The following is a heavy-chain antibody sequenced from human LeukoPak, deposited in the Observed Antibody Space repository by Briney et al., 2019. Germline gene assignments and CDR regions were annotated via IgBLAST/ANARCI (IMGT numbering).Heavy chain of an antibody. CDR1: GYTFTGYY. Sequence: ASVKVSCKASGYTFTGYYMHWVRQAPGQGLEWMGIINPSGGSTSYAQKFQGRVTMTRDMSTSTVYMELSSLRSEDTAVYYCARDGVVGATTAYYYYYYMDVWGKGTTVTVSS. CDR3: ARDGVVGATTAYYYYYYMDV. V-gene: IGHV1-46*01. D-gene: IGHD1-26*01. J-gene: IGHJ6*03. CDR2: INPSGGST.